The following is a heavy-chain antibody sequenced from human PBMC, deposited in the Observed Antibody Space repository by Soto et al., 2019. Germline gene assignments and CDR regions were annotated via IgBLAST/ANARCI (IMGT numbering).Heavy chain of an antibody. V-gene: IGHV1-2*04. CDR3: ARIGTTGTYYDAFDL. D-gene: IGHD1-26*01. J-gene: IGHJ3*01. CDR1: GYTFTAHY. CDR2: VNPNSGDT. Sequence: QVQLVQTGAEVKKPGASVKVSCKASGYTFTAHYMHWVRQAPGQGLEWLGWVNPNSGDTQYAQKFQAWVTMSRDKSISTAYMELSRLRSDDTAVYYCARIGTTGTYYDAFDLWGQGTMVTVSS.